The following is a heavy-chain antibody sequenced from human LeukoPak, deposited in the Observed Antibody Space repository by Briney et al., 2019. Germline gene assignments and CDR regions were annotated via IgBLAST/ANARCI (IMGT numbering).Heavy chain of an antibody. D-gene: IGHD3-22*01. J-gene: IGHJ3*02. CDR3: ARGGYYNSSGYWI. CDR1: GFSFRSYT. V-gene: IGHV3-30-3*01. CDR2: ISYDGSNT. Sequence: GRSLRLSCAPSGFSFRSYTMHWVRQAPGKGLECVAVISYDGSNTYYTDSVKGRFTISRDNSKNTLDLQMNSLRAEDTAMYYCARGGYYNSSGYWIWGQGTMVTVS.